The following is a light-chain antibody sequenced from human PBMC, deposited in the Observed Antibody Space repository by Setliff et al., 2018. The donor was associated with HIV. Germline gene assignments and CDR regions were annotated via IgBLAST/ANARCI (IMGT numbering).Light chain of an antibody. V-gene: IGLV2-14*01. Sequence: QSALAQPPSVSGSPGQSVTISCTGTSSDVGTYDYVSWYQQHPGKAPKLMIYEVTYRPSGVSNRFSGSKSGNTASLTISGLQAEDEADYYCSSYTTNTTFVFGTGTKVTVL. CDR3: SSYTTNTTFV. CDR2: EVT. CDR1: SSDVGTYDY. J-gene: IGLJ1*01.